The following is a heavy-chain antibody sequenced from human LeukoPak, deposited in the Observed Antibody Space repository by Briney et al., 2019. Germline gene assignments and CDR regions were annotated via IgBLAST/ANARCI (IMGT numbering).Heavy chain of an antibody. J-gene: IGHJ4*02. Sequence: SETLSLTCTVSGGSISSYYWSWIRQPPGKGLEWFGYFYYSGSANYNPSLKSRVTISADTSKNHFSLKLSSVTAADTAVYYCARGKWVQSPFDYWGQGTLVTVSS. V-gene: IGHV4-59*01. CDR2: FYYSGSA. CDR3: ARGKWVQSPFDY. CDR1: GGSISSYY. D-gene: IGHD5-18*01.